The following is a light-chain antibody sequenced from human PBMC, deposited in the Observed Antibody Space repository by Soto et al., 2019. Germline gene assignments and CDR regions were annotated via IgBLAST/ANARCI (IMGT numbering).Light chain of an antibody. CDR2: EVV. CDR1: SSDVGGYDY. J-gene: IGLJ1*01. V-gene: IGLV2-14*01. CDR3: CSFASSSTYV. Sequence: QPACVCLSTGPSITVCCTGTSSDVGGYDYVSWYQRQPGKAHALMIYEVVSRPSWVSNRFSGSKSGNTASLTISGLQAEDQADYYCCSFASSSTYVFGTGTKVTV.